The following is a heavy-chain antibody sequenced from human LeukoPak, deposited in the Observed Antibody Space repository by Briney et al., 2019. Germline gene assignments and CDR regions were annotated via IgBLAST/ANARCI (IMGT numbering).Heavy chain of an antibody. CDR1: GGSISSYY. V-gene: IGHV4-59*08. Sequence: SETLSLTCTVAGGSISSYYWSWIRQPLGRVLEWIGYIYYSGSSNYNPCLKSRVTISVDPSKNQLSLKISSVTAADTAVYYCARQTYYYDSSGYYEVGYFDYWGQGTLVTVSS. J-gene: IGHJ4*02. CDR2: IYYSGSS. CDR3: ARQTYYYDSSGYYEVGYFDY. D-gene: IGHD3-22*01.